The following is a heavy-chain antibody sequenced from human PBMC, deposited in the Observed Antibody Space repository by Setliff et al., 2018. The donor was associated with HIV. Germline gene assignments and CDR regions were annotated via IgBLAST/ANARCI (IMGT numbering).Heavy chain of an antibody. CDR2: INTGNGNT. Sequence: ASVKVSCKASGYTFSSHTIHWVRQAPGQGLEWMGWINTGNGNTKYSQKFQDRVTITRDTSANTGYMEVNSLRLEDTTVYYCARDRIPKRGYTYREPDFDSWGQGTLVTVSS. CDR1: GYTFSSHT. D-gene: IGHD3-16*02. J-gene: IGHJ4*02. CDR3: ARDRIPKRGYTYREPDFDS. V-gene: IGHV1-3*04.